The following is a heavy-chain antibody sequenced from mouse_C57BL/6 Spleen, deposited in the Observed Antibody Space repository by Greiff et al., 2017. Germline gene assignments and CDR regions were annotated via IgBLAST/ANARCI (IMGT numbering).Heavy chain of an antibody. CDR2: IDPSDSET. CDR1: GYTFTSYW. J-gene: IGHJ2*01. D-gene: IGHD1-1*01. V-gene: IGHV1-52*01. CDR3: ARGTTVVPYFDY. Sequence: QVQLKQPGAELVRPGSSGKLSCKASGYTFTSYWMHWVKQRPIQGLEWIGNIDPSDSETHYNQKFKDKATLTVDKSSSTAYMQLSSLTSEDSAVYYCARGTTVVPYFDYWGQGTTLTVSS.